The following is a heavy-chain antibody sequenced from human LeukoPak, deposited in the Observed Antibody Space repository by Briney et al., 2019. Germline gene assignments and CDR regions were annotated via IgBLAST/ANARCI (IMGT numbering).Heavy chain of an antibody. V-gene: IGHV1-2*02. CDR2: INPNSGGT. CDR3: AREGRYYDSSGYFRGYFDY. J-gene: IGHJ4*02. Sequence: ASVKVSCKASGYTFTGYYMHWVRQAPGQGLEWMGWINPNSGGTNYAQKFQGRVTMTRDTSISTAYMELSRLRSDDTAVYYCAREGRYYDSSGYFRGYFDYWGQGTLVTVSS. CDR1: GYTFTGYY. D-gene: IGHD3-22*01.